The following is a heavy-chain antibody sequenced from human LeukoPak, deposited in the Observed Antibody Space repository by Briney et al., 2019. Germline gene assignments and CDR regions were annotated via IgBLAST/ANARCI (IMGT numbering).Heavy chain of an antibody. CDR2: IIPILGIA. J-gene: IGHJ2*01. D-gene: IGHD3-22*01. CDR1: GCTFSSYA. Sequence: ASVKVSCKASGCTFSSYAINWVRQAPGQGLEWMGRIIPILGIANYAQKFQGRVTITADKSTSTAYMELSSLRSEDTAVYYCARARAVYYYDSSGPGNWYFDLWGRGTLVTVSS. V-gene: IGHV1-69*04. CDR3: ARARAVYYYDSSGPGNWYFDL.